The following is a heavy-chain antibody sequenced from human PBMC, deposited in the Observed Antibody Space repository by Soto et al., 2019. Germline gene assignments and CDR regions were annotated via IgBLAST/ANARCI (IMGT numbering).Heavy chain of an antibody. D-gene: IGHD5-12*01. Sequence: PGGSLILSCAASGFTFSSYIMNWVRQAPGKGLEWVSSISSSSSYIYYADSVKGRFTISRDNAKNSLYLQMNSLRAEDTAVYYCARIIKYSGYDLSAFDIWGQGTMVTVSS. V-gene: IGHV3-21*01. CDR1: GFTFSSYI. CDR3: ARIIKYSGYDLSAFDI. CDR2: ISSSSSYI. J-gene: IGHJ3*02.